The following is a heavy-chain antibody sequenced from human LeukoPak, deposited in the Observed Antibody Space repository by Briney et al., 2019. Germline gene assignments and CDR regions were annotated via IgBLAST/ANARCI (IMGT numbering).Heavy chain of an antibody. CDR2: ISSRSSNI. CDR3: ASSNGRFGELLLEN. CDR1: GFTFSSYS. V-gene: IGHV3-48*01. D-gene: IGHD3-10*01. J-gene: IGHJ4*02. Sequence: GGSLTLSCAASGFTFSSYSMIWARPAPGRGLEWVAYISSRSSNIYYADPEKWRFNISRDNSKNTLYLQMNSLRSEDTAVYYCASSNGRFGELLLENWGQGTLVTVSS.